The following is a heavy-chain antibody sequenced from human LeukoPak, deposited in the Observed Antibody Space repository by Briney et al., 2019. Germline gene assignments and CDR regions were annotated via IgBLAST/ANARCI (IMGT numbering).Heavy chain of an antibody. V-gene: IGHV3-21*01. Sequence: NPGGSLRLSCAASGFTFSSYAMNWVRQAPGKGLEWVSSISSSSTYIYYADSVKGRFTISRDNAKNSLYLQMNSLRAEDTAVYYCARDNKWELLGNFDYWGQGTLVTVSS. CDR1: GFTFSSYA. D-gene: IGHD1-26*01. J-gene: IGHJ4*02. CDR3: ARDNKWELLGNFDY. CDR2: ISSSSTYI.